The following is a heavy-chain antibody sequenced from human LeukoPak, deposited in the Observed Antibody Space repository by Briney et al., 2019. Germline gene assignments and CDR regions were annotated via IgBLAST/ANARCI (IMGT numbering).Heavy chain of an antibody. CDR3: ARDRGGGFSPLDY. Sequence: SETLSLTCTVSGGSINGYSWTWLRQPPGKGLEWIGFVFDTGSTAYNPSLESRVIISLDTSKNQFSLKVTSVTTADTAVYFCARDRGGGFSPLDYWARESWSPSPQ. V-gene: IGHV4-59*01. D-gene: IGHD3-16*01. CDR1: GGSINGYS. CDR2: VFDTGST. J-gene: IGHJ4*02.